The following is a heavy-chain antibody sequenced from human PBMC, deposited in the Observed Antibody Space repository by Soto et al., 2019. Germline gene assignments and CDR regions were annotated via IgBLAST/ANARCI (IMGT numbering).Heavy chain of an antibody. CDR3: ARGKGRRQRALYYYYGMDV. CDR2: INHSGST. V-gene: IGHV4-34*01. J-gene: IGHJ6*02. D-gene: IGHD6-25*01. Sequence: SETLSLTCAVSGESFSDYYWSWIRQPPGKGLEWIGEINHSGSTNHNPSLKSRVTISVDASKSQFSLRLNSVTAADTAVYYCARGKGRRQRALYYYYGMDVWGQGTPVTVSS. CDR1: GESFSDYY.